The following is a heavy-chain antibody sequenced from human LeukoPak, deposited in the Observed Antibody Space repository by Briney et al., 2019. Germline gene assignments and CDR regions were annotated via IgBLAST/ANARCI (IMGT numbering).Heavy chain of an antibody. D-gene: IGHD6-13*01. V-gene: IGHV3-30-3*01. CDR3: ASELRIATAGLIAFEI. J-gene: IGHJ3*02. Sequence: GGSLRLSCAASGFTFSSYAMHWVRQAPGKGLEWVAVISYDGSNKYYADSVKGRFTISRDNSKNTLYLQMNSLRIEDTALYYCASELRIATAGLIAFEIWGQGTMVTVSS. CDR2: ISYDGSNK. CDR1: GFTFSSYA.